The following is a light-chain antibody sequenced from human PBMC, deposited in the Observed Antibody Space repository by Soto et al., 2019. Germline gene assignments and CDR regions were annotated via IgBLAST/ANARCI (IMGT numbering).Light chain of an antibody. CDR2: SNN. Sequence: QPVLTQPPSASETPGQRVTISCSGSSSNIGSNTVNWYQQLPGTAPKLLIYSNNQRPSGVPDRFSGSKSGSSASLAISGLQSEDEADYYCAAWDDSLNDYVFGTGTKLTVL. CDR1: SSNIGSNT. V-gene: IGLV1-44*01. CDR3: AAWDDSLNDYV. J-gene: IGLJ1*01.